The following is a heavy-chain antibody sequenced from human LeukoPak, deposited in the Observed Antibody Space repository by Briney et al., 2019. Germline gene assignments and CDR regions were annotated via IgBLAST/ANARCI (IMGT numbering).Heavy chain of an antibody. CDR1: GFSFSNFA. D-gene: IGHD6-13*01. Sequence: GGSLRLSCAASGFSFSNFAMTWVRQAPGKGLEWVSSISSSSSYIYYADSVKGRFTISRDNAKNSLYLQMNSLRAEDTAVYYCARDGVAAAGGADYWGQGTLVTVSS. V-gene: IGHV3-21*01. J-gene: IGHJ4*02. CDR3: ARDGVAAAGGADY. CDR2: ISSSSSYI.